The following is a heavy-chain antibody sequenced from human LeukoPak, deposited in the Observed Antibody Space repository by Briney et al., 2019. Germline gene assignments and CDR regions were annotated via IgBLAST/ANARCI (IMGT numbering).Heavy chain of an antibody. CDR2: IYTSGST. CDR3: ARLKPEGWFDP. V-gene: IGHV4-4*09. Sequence: SETLSLTCTVSGGSISSYYWSWIRQPPGKGLEWIGYIYTSGSTNYNPSLKSRVTISVDTSKNQFSLKLSSVTAADTAVYYCARLKPEGWFDPWGQGTLVTVSS. D-gene: IGHD1-14*01. CDR1: GGSISSYY. J-gene: IGHJ5*02.